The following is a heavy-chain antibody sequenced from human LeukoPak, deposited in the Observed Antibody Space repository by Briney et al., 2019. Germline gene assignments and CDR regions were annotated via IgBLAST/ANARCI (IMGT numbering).Heavy chain of an antibody. CDR1: GGSISSSSYY. V-gene: IGHV4-39*07. Sequence: SETLCLTCTVSGGSISSSSYYWGWIRQPPGKGLEWIGSIYYTGSSYYNPSLKSRVTISVDKTKNQFSLKLSSVTAADTAVYYCARVGPYDSSGYYQRGAFDIWGQGTMVTVSS. CDR3: ARVGPYDSSGYYQRGAFDI. D-gene: IGHD3-22*01. CDR2: IYYTGSS. J-gene: IGHJ3*02.